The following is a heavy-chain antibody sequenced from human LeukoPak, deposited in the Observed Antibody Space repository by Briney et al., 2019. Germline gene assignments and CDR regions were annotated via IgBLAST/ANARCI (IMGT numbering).Heavy chain of an antibody. D-gene: IGHD5-18*01. Sequence: GGSLRLSCAASGFTFSSFWMHWVRQAPGKGLVWVSRIKSDRTYTSYADSVKGRFAISRDNAKNTLYLQMNSLRAEDTAVYYCATVNEDTAIPWGEGTLVTVSS. CDR1: GFTFSSFW. V-gene: IGHV3-74*01. CDR3: ATVNEDTAIP. J-gene: IGHJ5*02. CDR2: IKSDRTYT.